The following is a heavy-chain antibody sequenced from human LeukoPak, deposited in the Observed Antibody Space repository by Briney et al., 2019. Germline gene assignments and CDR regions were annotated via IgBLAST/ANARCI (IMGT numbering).Heavy chain of an antibody. V-gene: IGHV3-23*01. D-gene: IGHD6-19*01. CDR3: AKLTPYSSGAVSGPDY. CDR1: GFTFSSYA. Sequence: PGGSLRLSCAASGFTFSSYAMSWVRQAPGKGLEWVSAISGSGGSTYYADSVKGRFTISRDNSKNTLYQQMNSLRAEDTAVYYCAKLTPYSSGAVSGPDYWGQGTLVTVSS. CDR2: ISGSGGST. J-gene: IGHJ4*02.